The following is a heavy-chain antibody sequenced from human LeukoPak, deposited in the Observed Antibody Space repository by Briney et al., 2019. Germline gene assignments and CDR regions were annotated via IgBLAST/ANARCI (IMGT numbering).Heavy chain of an antibody. CDR3: ARGRSRYFDL. V-gene: IGHV4-34*01. CDR2: INHSGST. J-gene: IGHJ2*01. CDR1: GGSFSGYY. Sequence: PSETLSLTCAVYGGSFSGYYWSWIRQPPGKGLEWIGEINHSGSTNYNPSLKSRVTISVDTSKNQFFLKLSSVTAADTAVYYCARGRSRYFDLWGRGTLVTVSS.